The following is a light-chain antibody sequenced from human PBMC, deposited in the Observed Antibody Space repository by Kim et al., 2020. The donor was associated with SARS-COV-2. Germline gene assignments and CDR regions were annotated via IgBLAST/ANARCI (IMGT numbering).Light chain of an antibody. CDR1: QGITTA. V-gene: IGKV1D-13*01. J-gene: IGKJ2*01. CDR3: QQFKDYPLT. CDR2: DAS. Sequence: GGRVTITCRASQGITTALAWYQQKPGNTPKLLIYDASSLEPGVPSRFSGGGSGTAFTLTISSLQPEDFATYYCQQFKDYPLTFG.